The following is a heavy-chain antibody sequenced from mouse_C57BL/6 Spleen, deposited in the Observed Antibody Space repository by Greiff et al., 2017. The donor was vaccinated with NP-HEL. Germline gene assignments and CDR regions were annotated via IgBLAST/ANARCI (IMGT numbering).Heavy chain of an antibody. J-gene: IGHJ4*01. CDR2: ISNGGGST. CDR3: AREGEGAMDY. CDR1: GFTFSDYY. Sequence: EVRLVESGGGLVQPGGSLKLSCAASGFTFSDYYMYWVRQTPEKRLEWVAYISNGGGSTYYPDTVKGRFTISRDNAKNTLYLQMSRLKSEDTAMYYCAREGEGAMDYWGQGTSVTVSS. D-gene: IGHD2-13*01. V-gene: IGHV5-12*01.